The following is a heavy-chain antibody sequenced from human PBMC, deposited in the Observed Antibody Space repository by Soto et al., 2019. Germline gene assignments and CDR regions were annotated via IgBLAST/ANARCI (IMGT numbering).Heavy chain of an antibody. J-gene: IGHJ4*02. Sequence: EVQLLESGGGLVQPGGSLRLSCAASEFTFSSYAMNWVRQAPGKGLEWVSAISSSGDRTYYADSVKGRFTISRDNSKNTLYLQVNSLRADHTAVHYCAKSNLYCSGTSCYVFDFWGQGTLVTVSS. CDR2: ISSSGDRT. CDR1: EFTFSSYA. V-gene: IGHV3-23*01. CDR3: AKSNLYCSGTSCYVFDF. D-gene: IGHD2-2*01.